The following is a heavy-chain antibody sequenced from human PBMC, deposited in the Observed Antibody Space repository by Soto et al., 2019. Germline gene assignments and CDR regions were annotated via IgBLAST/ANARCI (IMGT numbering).Heavy chain of an antibody. CDR3: ARDLSGTYPFDY. CDR2: ISSSSNYI. CDR1: GFTFSDYN. J-gene: IGHJ4*02. D-gene: IGHD1-26*01. V-gene: IGHV3-21*01. Sequence: GGSLRLSCAASGFTFSDYNMNWVRQAPGKGLEWVSSISSSSNYIYYIDSVKGRFTISRDNAKNSLYLQMNSLRAEDTAVYYCARDLSGTYPFDYWGQGTLVTVSS.